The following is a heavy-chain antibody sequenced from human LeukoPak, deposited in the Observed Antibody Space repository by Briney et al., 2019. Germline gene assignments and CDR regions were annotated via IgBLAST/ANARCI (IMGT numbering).Heavy chain of an antibody. CDR1: GYTLTELS. CDR2: FDPEHGET. J-gene: IGHJ4*02. Sequence: ASVKVSCKVSGYTLTELSIHWVRPAPGRGLEWMGGFDPEHGETIYAQMIQGRVTMTEDTSADTAYIELTSLTSEDTAVYYCATRSPHSGYDSFDYWGQGTLVTVSS. V-gene: IGHV1-24*01. CDR3: ATRSPHSGYDSFDY. D-gene: IGHD5-12*01.